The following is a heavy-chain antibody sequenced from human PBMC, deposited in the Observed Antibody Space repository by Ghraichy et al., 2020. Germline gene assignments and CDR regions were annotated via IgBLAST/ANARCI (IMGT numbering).Heavy chain of an antibody. D-gene: IGHD3-3*01. CDR2: TSYSGST. V-gene: IGHV4-34*01. CDR3: ARLRYYDFWSGWGHFDY. Sequence: SQTLSLTCAVYGGSFSGYYWTWIRQPPGKGLEWIGQTSYSGSTNYNTSLQSRVIISVDSSKKQFSLNLGSVTAADTAVYYCARLRYYDFWSGWGHFDYWGQGSLVTVSS. CDR1: GGSFSGYY. J-gene: IGHJ4*02.